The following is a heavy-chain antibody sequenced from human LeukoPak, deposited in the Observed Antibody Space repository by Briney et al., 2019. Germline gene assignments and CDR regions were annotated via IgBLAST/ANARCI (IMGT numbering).Heavy chain of an antibody. CDR2: IIPILGIA. CDR1: GGTFSSYT. Sequence: SVTVSCKASGGTFSSYTISWVRQAPGQGLEWMGRIIPILGIANYAQKFQGRVTITADKSTSTAYMELSSLRSEDTAVYYCARPDAFWGGPGPSGSYYYYMDVWGKGTTVTVSS. D-gene: IGHD3-3*01. J-gene: IGHJ6*03. V-gene: IGHV1-69*02. CDR3: ARPDAFWGGPGPSGSYYYYMDV.